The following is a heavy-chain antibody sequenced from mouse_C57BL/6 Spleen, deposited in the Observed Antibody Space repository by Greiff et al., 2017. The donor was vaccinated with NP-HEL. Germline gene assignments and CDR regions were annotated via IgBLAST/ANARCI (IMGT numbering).Heavy chain of an antibody. D-gene: IGHD2-4*01. CDR3: ARMTYYDYENAMDY. CDR1: GFSLSTFGMG. V-gene: IGHV8-8*01. CDR2: IWWDDDK. J-gene: IGHJ4*01. Sequence: QVQLQQSGPGILQPSQTLSLTCSFSGFSLSTFGMGVGWIRQPSGKGLEWLAHIWWDDDKYYNPALKSRLTISKDTSKNQVFLKIAKVDTADTATYYCARMTYYDYENAMDYWGQGTSVTVSS.